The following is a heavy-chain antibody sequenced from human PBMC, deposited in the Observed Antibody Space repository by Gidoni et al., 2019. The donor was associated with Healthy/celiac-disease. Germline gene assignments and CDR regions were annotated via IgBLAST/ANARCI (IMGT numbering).Heavy chain of an antibody. D-gene: IGHD3-9*01. Sequence: QVQLQESGPGLVKPSQTLSLTCTVSGGSISSGGYYWSWIRQHPGKGLEWIGYIYYSGSTYYNPSLKSRVTISVDTSKNQFSLKLSSVTAADTAVYYCARGEERYFDWLFDGSWYFDLWGRGTLVTVSS. CDR3: ARGEERYFDWLFDGSWYFDL. J-gene: IGHJ2*01. CDR1: GGSISSGGYY. V-gene: IGHV4-31*03. CDR2: IYYSGST.